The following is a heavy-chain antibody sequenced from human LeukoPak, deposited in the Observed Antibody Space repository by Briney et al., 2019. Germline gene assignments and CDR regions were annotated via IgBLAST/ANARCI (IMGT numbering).Heavy chain of an antibody. CDR2: INCNRSST. CDR3: ARDQTLDY. Sequence: GASMRLSCAASGFIVSSYWMYWVRQAPGKGLVWVSLINCNRSSTTYADSVEGRFTISIESAKGTLYLQMNSLRAEDTAVYYCARDQTLDYWGRGTLVTVSS. V-gene: IGHV3-74*03. J-gene: IGHJ4*02. CDR1: GFIVSSYW.